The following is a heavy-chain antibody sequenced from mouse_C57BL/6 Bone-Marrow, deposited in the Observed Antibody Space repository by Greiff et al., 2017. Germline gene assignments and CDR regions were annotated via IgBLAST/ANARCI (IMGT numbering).Heavy chain of an antibody. Sequence: QVQLKQSGAELVKPGASVKLSCKASGYTFTEYTIHWVKQRSGQGLEWIGWFYPGSGSIKYNEKFKDKATLTADKSSSTVYMELSRLTSEDSAVYFCARHPILITTVVANWYFDVWGTGTTVTVSS. V-gene: IGHV1-62-2*01. CDR2: FYPGSGSI. J-gene: IGHJ1*03. CDR1: GYTFTEYT. D-gene: IGHD1-1*01. CDR3: ARHPILITTVVANWYFDV.